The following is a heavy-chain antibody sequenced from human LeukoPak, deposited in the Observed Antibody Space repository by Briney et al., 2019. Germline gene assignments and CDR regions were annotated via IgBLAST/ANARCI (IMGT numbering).Heavy chain of an antibody. Sequence: GGSLRLSCAASGFTFSSYWMSWVRQAPGKGLEWVANIKQDGSEKYYVDSVKGQFTISRHNAKNSLYLQMNSLRAGDPAVYYCAREVGTAMRTDDWGKGTLVTVPS. CDR1: GFTFSSYW. V-gene: IGHV3-7*01. D-gene: IGHD2-21*02. CDR2: IKQDGSEK. CDR3: AREVGTAMRTDD. J-gene: IGHJ4*02.